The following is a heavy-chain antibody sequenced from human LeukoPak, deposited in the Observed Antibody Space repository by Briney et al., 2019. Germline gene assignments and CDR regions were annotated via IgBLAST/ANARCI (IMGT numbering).Heavy chain of an antibody. CDR1: GFTFSSYG. D-gene: IGHD6-19*01. Sequence: GGSLRLSCAASGFTFSSYGMHWVRQAPGKGLEWVAFIRYDGTNKYYADSVKGRFTISRDNSKNTLYLQMNSLRAEDTAVYYCAKIGAVAGHFDYCGQGTLVTVSS. CDR2: IRYDGTNK. V-gene: IGHV3-30*02. J-gene: IGHJ4*02. CDR3: AKIGAVAGHFDY.